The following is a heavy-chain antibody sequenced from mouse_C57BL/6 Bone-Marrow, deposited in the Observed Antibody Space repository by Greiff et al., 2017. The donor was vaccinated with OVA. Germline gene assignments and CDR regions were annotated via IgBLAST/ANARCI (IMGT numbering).Heavy chain of an antibody. V-gene: IGHV1-81*01. CDR3: ARDDEDAMDY. Sequence: QVQLQQSGAELARPGASVKLSCQASGYTFTSYGISWVKQRTGQGLEWIGEIYPRSGNTYYNEKFKGKATLTADKSSSTAYMELRSLTSEDSAVYFCARDDEDAMDYWGQGTSVTVSS. CDR2: IYPRSGNT. J-gene: IGHJ4*01. CDR1: GYTFTSYG.